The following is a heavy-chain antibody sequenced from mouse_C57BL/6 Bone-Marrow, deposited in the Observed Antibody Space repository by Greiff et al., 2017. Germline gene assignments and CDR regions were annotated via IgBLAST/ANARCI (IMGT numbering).Heavy chain of an antibody. CDR3: ARYQLAWFAY. D-gene: IGHD4-1*02. CDR1: GFSLTSYG. Sequence: QVQLQQSGPGLVQPSQSLSITCTVSGFSLTSYGVHWVRQSPGKGLEWLGVIWSGGSTDYNAAFISRLSISKDNSKSQVVFKMNSLQSDDTAIYYCARYQLAWFAYWGQGTLVTVSA. J-gene: IGHJ3*01. V-gene: IGHV2-2*01. CDR2: IWSGGST.